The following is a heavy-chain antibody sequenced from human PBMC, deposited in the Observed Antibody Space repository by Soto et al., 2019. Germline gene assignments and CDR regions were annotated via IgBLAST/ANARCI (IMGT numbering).Heavy chain of an antibody. J-gene: IGHJ4*02. CDR2: IYSGGST. Sequence: EVQLVESGGGLVQPGGSLRLSCAASGFSVSSNYMSWVRQAPGKGLEWVSVIYSGGSTYYADSVKGRFTISRDNSKNTLYLQMNSLRAEDTAVYYCARSPMEQQLYIFDVAGPSFDRYYFDYWGQGTLVTVSS. V-gene: IGHV3-66*01. CDR3: ARSPMEQQLYIFDVAGPSFDRYYFDY. CDR1: GFSVSSNY. D-gene: IGHD6-13*01.